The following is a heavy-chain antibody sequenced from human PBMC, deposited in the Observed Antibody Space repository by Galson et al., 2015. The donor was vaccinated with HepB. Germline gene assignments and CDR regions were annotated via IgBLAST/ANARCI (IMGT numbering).Heavy chain of an antibody. CDR3: ARGPKWLWFGDQEPAHFDY. CDR2: INTNTGNP. V-gene: IGHV7-4-1*02. Sequence: SVKVSCKASGYTFTSYAMNWVRQAPGQGLEWMGWINTNTGNPTYAQGFTGRFVFSLDTSVSTAYPQISSLKAEDAAVYYCARGPKWLWFGDQEPAHFDYWGQGTLVTVSS. J-gene: IGHJ4*02. D-gene: IGHD3-10*01. CDR1: GYTFTSYA.